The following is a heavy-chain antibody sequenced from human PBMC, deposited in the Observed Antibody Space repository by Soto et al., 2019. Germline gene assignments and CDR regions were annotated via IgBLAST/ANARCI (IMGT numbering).Heavy chain of an antibody. CDR1: GYTFTSYG. J-gene: IGHJ5*02. D-gene: IGHD2-2*01. CDR2: ISAYNGNT. Sequence: QVQLVQSGAEVKKPGASVKVSCKASGYTFTSYGISWVRQAPGQGLEWMGWISAYNGNTNYAQKLQGRVTMTTDTSTSTAYMELRSLRSDDTAVYYCVRVSLVVPAAMDGNWFDPWGQGTLVTVSS. V-gene: IGHV1-18*04. CDR3: VRVSLVVPAAMDGNWFDP.